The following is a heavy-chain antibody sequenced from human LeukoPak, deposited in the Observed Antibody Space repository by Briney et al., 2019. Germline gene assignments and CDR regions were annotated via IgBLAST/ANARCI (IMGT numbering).Heavy chain of an antibody. V-gene: IGHV3-11*01. CDR1: GFTFSDYY. D-gene: IGHD3-9*01. Sequence: GGSLRLSCAASGFTFSDYYMSWIRQAPGKGLAWVSYISSSGSTIYYADSVKGRFTISRDNAKNSLYLQMNSLRAEDTAVYYCARGPPYWLSIPDEAFDIWGQGTMVTVSS. J-gene: IGHJ3*02. CDR3: ARGPPYWLSIPDEAFDI. CDR2: ISSSGSTI.